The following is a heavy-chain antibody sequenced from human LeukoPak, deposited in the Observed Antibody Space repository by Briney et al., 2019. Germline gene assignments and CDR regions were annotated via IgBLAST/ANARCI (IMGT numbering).Heavy chain of an antibody. CDR1: GFTFNSYY. V-gene: IGHV3-74*01. Sequence: GGSLRLSCAASGFTFNSYYMNWVRQAPGKGLVWVSRINRDGSDTIYADSVKGRFTISRDNAKNTLFLQINSLRAEDTAVYYCAREDFGVDYWGQETLVTVSS. D-gene: IGHD3-10*01. CDR2: INRDGSDT. J-gene: IGHJ4*02. CDR3: AREDFGVDY.